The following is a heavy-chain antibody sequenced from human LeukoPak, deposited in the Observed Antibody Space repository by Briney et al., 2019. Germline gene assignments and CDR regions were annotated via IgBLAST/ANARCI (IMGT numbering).Heavy chain of an antibody. CDR1: SGSISSGDSY. D-gene: IGHD3-22*01. Sequence: SETLSLTCTVSSGSISSGDSYWSWVRQPPGKGLEWIGNIYYSGNTYYKPSLKSRVTISVDTSKNQFSLKLSSVTAADTAVYYCARLGHYYDSSGSNFDYWGQGTLVTVSS. V-gene: IGHV4-30-4*01. CDR2: IYYSGNT. CDR3: ARLGHYYDSSGSNFDY. J-gene: IGHJ4*02.